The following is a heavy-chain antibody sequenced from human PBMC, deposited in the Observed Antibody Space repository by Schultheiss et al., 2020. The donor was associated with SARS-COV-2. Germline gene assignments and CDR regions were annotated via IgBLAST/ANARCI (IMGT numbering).Heavy chain of an antibody. CDR3: ARAMYSSGWYDY. Sequence: GGSLRLSCAASGFTLKNYGMSWVRQAPGKGLEWVSSISSSSSYIYYADSVKGRFTISRDNSKNMLYLQLNSLRAEDTAVYYCARAMYSSGWYDYWGQGTLVTVSS. J-gene: IGHJ4*02. V-gene: IGHV3-21*04. CDR2: ISSSSSYI. CDR1: GFTLKNYG. D-gene: IGHD6-19*01.